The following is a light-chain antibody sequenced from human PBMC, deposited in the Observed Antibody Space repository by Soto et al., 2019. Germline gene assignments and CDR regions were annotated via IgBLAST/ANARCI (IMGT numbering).Light chain of an antibody. V-gene: IGKV1-9*01. CDR1: QDISHY. CDR2: VAS. J-gene: IGKJ3*01. Sequence: DIPLTQSPSFLSASAGDRVTITCRASQDISHYLASYQQKPGKAPGLLIYVASTLQSGVPSRFSGSGSGTEFTLTISSLQPEDFATYYCQQANSFPLTFGPGTKVDIK. CDR3: QQANSFPLT.